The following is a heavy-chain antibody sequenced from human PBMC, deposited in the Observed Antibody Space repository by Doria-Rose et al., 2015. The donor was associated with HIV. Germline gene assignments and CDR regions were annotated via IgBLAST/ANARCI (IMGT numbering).Heavy chain of an antibody. J-gene: IGHJ4*02. CDR1: GGSISHYY. Sequence: QVQLVESGPGLVKPSETLSLTCSVSGGSISHYYWSWIRQPPGTGLEYIGDIFYTGSTNYSPSLRSRVSISIDTSKNKFSLRLSSVTAADTAVYYCARVLSGTYDYWGQGTLVTVSS. D-gene: IGHD1-26*01. CDR2: IFYTGST. CDR3: ARVLSGTYDY. V-gene: IGHV4-59*01.